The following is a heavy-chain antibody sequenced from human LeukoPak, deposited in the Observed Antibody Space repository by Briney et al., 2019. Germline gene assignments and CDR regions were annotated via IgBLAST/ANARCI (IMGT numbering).Heavy chain of an antibody. Sequence: SETLSLTCTVSGGSISTYYWNWIRQPAGKGLEWIGRIHTTGITNYNPSLKSRVSVSVGTSKNQFSLKLSSVTAADTAVYYCARGKVVAGTPGQNSWDSWGQGTLVTVSS. V-gene: IGHV4-4*07. D-gene: IGHD6-19*01. J-gene: IGHJ4*02. CDR1: GGSISTYY. CDR2: IHTTGIT. CDR3: ARGKVVAGTPGQNSWDS.